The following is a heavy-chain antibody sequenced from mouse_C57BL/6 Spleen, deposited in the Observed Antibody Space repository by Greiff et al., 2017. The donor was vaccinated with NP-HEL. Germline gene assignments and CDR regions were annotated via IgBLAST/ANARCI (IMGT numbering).Heavy chain of an antibody. D-gene: IGHD2-2*01. CDR2: IYPGDGDT. CDR3: AREGWLRYYFDY. CDR1: GYAFSSYW. V-gene: IGHV1-80*01. J-gene: IGHJ2*01. Sequence: QVQLKESGAELVKPGASVKISCKASGYAFSSYWMNWVKQRPGKGLEWIGQIYPGDGDTNYNGKFKGKATLTADKSSSTAYMQLSSLTSEDSAVYFCAREGWLRYYFDYWGQGTTLTVSS.